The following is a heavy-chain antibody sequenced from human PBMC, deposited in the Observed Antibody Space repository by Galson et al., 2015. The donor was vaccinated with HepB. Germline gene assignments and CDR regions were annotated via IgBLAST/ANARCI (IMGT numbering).Heavy chain of an antibody. CDR3: AKLRGMAHSNYEFDY. D-gene: IGHD4-11*01. V-gene: IGHV3-23*01. J-gene: IGHJ4*02. Sequence: SLRLSCAASGFTFSSYAMSWVRQAPGKGLEWISLIWGGGDGALYADPVRGRFTISRDNSKNTVYLQVNGLRAEDTAVYYCAKLRGMAHSNYEFDYWGQGTLVTVSS. CDR1: GFTFSSYA. CDR2: IWGGGDGA.